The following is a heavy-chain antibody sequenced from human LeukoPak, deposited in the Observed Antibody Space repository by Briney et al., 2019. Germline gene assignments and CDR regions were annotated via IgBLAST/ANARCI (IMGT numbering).Heavy chain of an antibody. V-gene: IGHV4-39*01. J-gene: IGHJ4*02. CDR2: IYYSGST. CDR3: ARQRPIYFDY. CDR1: GGSISSSSYY. Sequence: SETLSLTCTVSGGSISSSSYYWGWIRQPPGKGLEWIGSIYYSGSTYYNPSLKSRVTISVDTSKNQFSLKLSSVTGADTAVYYCARQRPIYFDYGGQGTLVTVSS.